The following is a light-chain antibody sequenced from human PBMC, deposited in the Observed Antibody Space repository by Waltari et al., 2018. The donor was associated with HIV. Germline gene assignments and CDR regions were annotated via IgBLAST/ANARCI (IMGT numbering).Light chain of an antibody. V-gene: IGLV6-57*01. CDR3: QSYDSTSVV. CDR2: EDN. J-gene: IGLJ2*01. Sequence: NFMLTQPHSVSESPGKTVTISCTRSSGSIAGTYVQWYQQRPGGSPTTVIHEDNQTPSGVPDRFSGSIDSSSNSASLTISGLKTEDEADYYCQSYDSTSVVFGGGTKLTVL. CDR1: SGSIAGTY.